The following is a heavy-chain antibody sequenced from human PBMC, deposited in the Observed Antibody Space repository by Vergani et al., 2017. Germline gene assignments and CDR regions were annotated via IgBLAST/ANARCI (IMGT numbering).Heavy chain of an antibody. CDR2: IIPLLNVT. CDR3: ARGGYCSSTSCYLAYWFDP. Sequence: QVQLIQSGAEVRKPGSSVKVSCKASGDTVNSYSITWVRQAPGQGLEWMGRIIPLLNVTTYAQRFQGRVSMTADESTSTVYMHLRTLKSEDTAVYYCARGGYCSSTSCYLAYWFDPWGQGTLVTVSS. V-gene: IGHV1-69*02. CDR1: GDTVNSYS. J-gene: IGHJ5*02. D-gene: IGHD2-2*01.